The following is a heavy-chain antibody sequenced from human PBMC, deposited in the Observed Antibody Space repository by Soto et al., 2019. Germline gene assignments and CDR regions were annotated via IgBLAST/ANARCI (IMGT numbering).Heavy chain of an antibody. J-gene: IGHJ3*02. V-gene: IGHV4-59*01. CDR2: IYYSGST. CDR3: AREEEREDYAFDI. Sequence: PSETLSLTCTVSGGSISSYYWSWIRQPPGKGLEWIGYIYYSGSTNYNPSLKSRVTISVDTSKNQFSLKLSSVTAADTAVYYCAREEEREDYAFDIWGQGTLVTDSS. CDR1: GGSISSYY.